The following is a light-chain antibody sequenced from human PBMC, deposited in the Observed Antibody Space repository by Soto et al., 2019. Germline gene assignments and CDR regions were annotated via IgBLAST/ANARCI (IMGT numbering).Light chain of an antibody. CDR3: QQRDDWPLT. Sequence: EIVLTQSPGTLSLSPGERATLSCRASQSVTSGNLAWYQQKAGQAPRLLMHGASSRATGVPARFSGSGSGTDFTLTISSLEPEDFAVYYCQQRDDWPLTFGGGTKVEIK. J-gene: IGKJ4*01. CDR1: QSVTSGN. CDR2: GAS. V-gene: IGKV3-11*01.